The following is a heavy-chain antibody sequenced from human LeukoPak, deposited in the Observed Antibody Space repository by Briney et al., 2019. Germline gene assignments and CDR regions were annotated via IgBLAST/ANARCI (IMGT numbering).Heavy chain of an antibody. CDR3: AKDRLLLWFGELVGGGFDY. CDR2: ISGSSGST. V-gene: IGHV3-23*01. CDR1: GFAFSSYA. J-gene: IGHJ4*02. D-gene: IGHD3-10*01. Sequence: GGSLRLACAASGFAFSSYAMRWVRQAPGKGLEWGASISGSSGSTYYADSVKGRFTISRDNSKNTLYLQNNSMRAEDTAVYYCAKDRLLLWFGELVGGGFDYWGQGTLVTVSS.